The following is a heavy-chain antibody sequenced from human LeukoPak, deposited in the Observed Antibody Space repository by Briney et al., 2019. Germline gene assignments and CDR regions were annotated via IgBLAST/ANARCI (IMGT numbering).Heavy chain of an antibody. CDR2: IGRKSGSS. CDR3: VKDLGGYFDRSGFSF. V-gene: IGHV3-9*01. Sequence: GWSLRLSCSASGFTFDDYSKHWVRQTPAEGLEWVSGIGRKSGSSGYTASVRGRFTISRDSAKNYLYLQMNSLTAEDTALYYCVKDLGGYFDRSGFSFWGQGTLVTVSS. D-gene: IGHD3-22*01. CDR1: GFTFDDYS. J-gene: IGHJ4*02.